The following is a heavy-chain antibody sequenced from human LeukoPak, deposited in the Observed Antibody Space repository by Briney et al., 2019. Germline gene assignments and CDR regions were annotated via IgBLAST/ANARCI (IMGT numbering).Heavy chain of an antibody. Sequence: SETLSLTCTVSGGSISNYYWTWIRQPPGKGLEWIGYIYYSGSTNYNPSLKSRVTISVDTSKNQFSLKLSSVTAADTAVYYCARGDYEGWFDPWGQGTLVTVSS. CDR2: IYYSGST. D-gene: IGHD4-17*01. V-gene: IGHV4-59*01. CDR3: ARGDYEGWFDP. CDR1: GGSISNYY. J-gene: IGHJ5*02.